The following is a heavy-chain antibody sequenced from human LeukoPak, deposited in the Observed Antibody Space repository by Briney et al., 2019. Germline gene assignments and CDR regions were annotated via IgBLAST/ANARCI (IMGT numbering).Heavy chain of an antibody. D-gene: IGHD6-6*01. Sequence: PGGSLRLSCAASGFPYSTYIVNWVRQAPGKGLEWVAYIMSSSSTIYYADSVKGRFTISRDNAKNSLYLQMNSLRDEDTAVYYCARRSILFYYWGQGTLVTVSS. CDR3: ARRSILFYY. CDR2: IMSSSSTI. CDR1: GFPYSTYI. J-gene: IGHJ4*02. V-gene: IGHV3-48*02.